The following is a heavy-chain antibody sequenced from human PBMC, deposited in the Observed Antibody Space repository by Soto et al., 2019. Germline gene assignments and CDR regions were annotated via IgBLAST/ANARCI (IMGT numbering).Heavy chain of an antibody. CDR1: SGSINRGGYY. CDR2: INYSGST. Sequence: PSETLSLTCTVSSGSINRGGYYWSWIRQHPGKGLEWIGYINYSGSTNYNPSLKSRITISRDTSKNQFSLKLSSVTAADTAVYYCARNYYHSKAYGYWGPGTLVTVSS. J-gene: IGHJ4*02. D-gene: IGHD3-22*01. CDR3: ARNYYHSKAYGY. V-gene: IGHV4-31*03.